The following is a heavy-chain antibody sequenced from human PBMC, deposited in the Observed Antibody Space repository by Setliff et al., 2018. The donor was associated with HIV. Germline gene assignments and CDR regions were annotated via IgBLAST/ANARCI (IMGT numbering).Heavy chain of an antibody. CDR3: AKDPRAAVATICDY. CDR2: IYSGGST. Sequence: GGSLRLSCAASGFTVSSNYMSWVRQAPGKGLEWVSVIYSGGSTNYADFVKGRFTISRDNSKNTLYLQMNSLRAEDTAVYYCAKDPRAAVATICDYWGQGTLVTAPQ. V-gene: IGHV3-53*01. CDR1: GFTVSSNY. J-gene: IGHJ4*02. D-gene: IGHD5-12*01.